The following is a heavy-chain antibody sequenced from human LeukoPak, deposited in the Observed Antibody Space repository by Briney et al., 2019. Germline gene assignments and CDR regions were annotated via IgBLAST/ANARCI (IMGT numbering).Heavy chain of an antibody. CDR1: GGSISSSSYY. Sequence: SQTLSLTCPVSGGSISSSSYYWGWIRQPPGKGLEWIGSIYYSGSTYYNPSLKSRVTISVDTSKNQFSLKLSSVTAADTAVYYCANQPGYSSSWYGLDWFDPWGQGTLVTVSS. V-gene: IGHV4-39*01. CDR2: IYYSGST. J-gene: IGHJ5*02. CDR3: ANQPGYSSSWYGLDWFDP. D-gene: IGHD6-13*01.